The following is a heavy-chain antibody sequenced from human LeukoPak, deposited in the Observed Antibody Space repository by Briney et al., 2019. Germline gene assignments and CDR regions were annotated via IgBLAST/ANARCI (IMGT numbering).Heavy chain of an antibody. J-gene: IGHJ4*02. CDR3: ARLTWGSGYYDY. V-gene: IGHV3-74*01. Sequence: GGSLRLSCAASGFSFSSYWMHWVRQAPGKGLVWVSRINSDGSSTSYADSVKGRFTISRDNAKNSLYLQMNSLRDEDTAVYYCARLTWGSGYYDYWGQGTLVTVSS. D-gene: IGHD3-22*01. CDR2: INSDGSST. CDR1: GFSFSSYW.